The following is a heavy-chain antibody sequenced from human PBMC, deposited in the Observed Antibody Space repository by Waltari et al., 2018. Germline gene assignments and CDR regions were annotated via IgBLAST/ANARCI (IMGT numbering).Heavy chain of an antibody. CDR2: INHRGST. CDR1: GGSFSGYY. CDR3: ARHRSRGYSYAQRAFDI. J-gene: IGHJ3*02. V-gene: IGHV4-34*01. D-gene: IGHD5-18*01. Sequence: QVQLQQWGAGLLKPSETLSLTCAVYGGSFSGYYWSWIRQPPGKGLEWIGEINHRGSTNYTPSLKSRVTISVDTSKNQFSLKLSSVTAADTAVYDCARHRSRGYSYAQRAFDIWGQGTMVTVSS.